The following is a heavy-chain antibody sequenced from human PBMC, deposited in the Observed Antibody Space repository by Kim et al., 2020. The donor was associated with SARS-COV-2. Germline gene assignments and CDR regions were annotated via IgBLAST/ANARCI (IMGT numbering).Heavy chain of an antibody. CDR2: IYPGDSDT. CDR1: GYSFTSYW. D-gene: IGHD2-2*01. Sequence: GESLKISCKGSGYSFTSYWIGWVRQMPGKGLEWMGIIYPGDSDTRYSPSFQGQVTISADKSISTAYLQWSSLKASDTAMYYCARSPLGYCSSTSCYPFPDAFDIWGQGTMVTVSS. CDR3: ARSPLGYCSSTSCYPFPDAFDI. J-gene: IGHJ3*02. V-gene: IGHV5-51*01.